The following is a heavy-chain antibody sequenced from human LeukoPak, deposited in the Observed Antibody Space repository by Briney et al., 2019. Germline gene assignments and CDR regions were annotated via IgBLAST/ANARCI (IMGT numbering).Heavy chain of an antibody. CDR3: AKDITGLTANTKIVVVTATHPNFDY. D-gene: IGHD2-21*02. Sequence: PGGSLRLSCAASGFTFSSYAMSWVRQAPGKGLEWVSAISGSGGSTYYADSVKGRFTISRDNSKNTLYLQMNSLRAEDTAVYYCAKDITGLTANTKIVVVTATHPNFDYWGQGTLVTVSS. V-gene: IGHV3-23*01. CDR1: GFTFSSYA. CDR2: ISGSGGST. J-gene: IGHJ4*02.